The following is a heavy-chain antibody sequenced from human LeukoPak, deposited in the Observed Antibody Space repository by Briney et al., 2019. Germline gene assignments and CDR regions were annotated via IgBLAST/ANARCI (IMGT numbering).Heavy chain of an antibody. J-gene: IGHJ4*02. CDR1: GGSISPYY. D-gene: IGHD2-15*01. Sequence: SQTLSLTCSVSGGSISPYYWSWIRHPPGKGLEWIGYIYYSGSTNYNPSLQSRVTISVATSKNQFSLKLSSVTAADTALYYCARDRASAGGFDYWGQGTLVTVSS. CDR2: IYYSGST. CDR3: ARDRASAGGFDY. V-gene: IGHV4-59*01.